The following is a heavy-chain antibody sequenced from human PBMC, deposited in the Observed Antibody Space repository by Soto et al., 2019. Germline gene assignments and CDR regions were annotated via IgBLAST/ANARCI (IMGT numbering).Heavy chain of an antibody. CDR1: EFTFDDFS. CDR3: AIAVELDYMDV. J-gene: IGHJ6*03. CDR2: ITWTSGTI. Sequence: EVHLVESGGGLVQPGRSLRLSCAASEFTFDDFSVHWVRQRPGKGLEWVSTITWTSGTIGYADSVKGRFTISRDNAKNSLYLQMNSLRADDTALYYCAIAVELDYMDVWGKGTTVTVSS. D-gene: IGHD1-7*01. V-gene: IGHV3-9*01.